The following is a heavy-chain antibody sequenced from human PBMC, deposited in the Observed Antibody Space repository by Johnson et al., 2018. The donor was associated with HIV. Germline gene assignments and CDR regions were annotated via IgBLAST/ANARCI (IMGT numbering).Heavy chain of an antibody. Sequence: VQLVESGGGLVQPGGSLRLSCASGFTVSTNYMSWVRPAPGQGLEWVSVIYSGDTTYYADSVKGRFPISRDNSKNTLYLQMNSLSAEDTAVYYCARAVTPFGDWEAFDIWGQGTMVTVSS. CDR2: IYSGDTT. CDR3: ARAVTPFGDWEAFDI. CDR1: GFTVSTNY. J-gene: IGHJ3*02. V-gene: IGHV3-66*02. D-gene: IGHD3-10*01.